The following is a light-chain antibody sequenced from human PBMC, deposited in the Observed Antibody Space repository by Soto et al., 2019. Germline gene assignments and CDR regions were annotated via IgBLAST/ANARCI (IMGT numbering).Light chain of an antibody. CDR2: RAS. V-gene: IGKV3-15*01. Sequence: IVIAQSSVTLSVSPVERATLSCRASQSINSNLAWYQQKPGQAPRLLMFRASIRATGFPARFSGSGSGTEFNITISSLQSEDSAIYYCQQYNNWPRATFGGGTKVDI. CDR3: QQYNNWPRAT. J-gene: IGKJ4*01. CDR1: QSINSN.